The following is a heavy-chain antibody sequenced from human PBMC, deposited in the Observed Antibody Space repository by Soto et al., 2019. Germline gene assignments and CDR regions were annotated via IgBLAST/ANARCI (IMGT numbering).Heavy chain of an antibody. Sequence: ASVKVSCKASGYTFTSYYMHLVRQAPGQGLEWMGIINPSGGSTSYAQKFQGRVTMTRDTSTSTVYMELSSLRSEDTAVYYCARGYCTNGVCYKRGAAFDIWGQGTMVTVSS. J-gene: IGHJ3*02. CDR1: GYTFTSYY. D-gene: IGHD2-8*01. CDR3: ARGYCTNGVCYKRGAAFDI. CDR2: INPSGGST. V-gene: IGHV1-46*03.